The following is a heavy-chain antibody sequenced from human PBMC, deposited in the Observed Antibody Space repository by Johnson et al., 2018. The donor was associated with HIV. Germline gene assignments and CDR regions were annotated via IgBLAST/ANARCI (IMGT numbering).Heavy chain of an antibody. J-gene: IGHJ3*02. CDR1: EFTFSTYG. V-gene: IGHV3-30*02. CDR3: AKDSSFSYYYSDAFDI. Sequence: ASEFTFSTYGMHWVRQAPGKGLEWVAFIRYDGSNKYYADSVKGRFTISRDNSKNTLYLQMNSLRAEDTAVYYCAKDSSFSYYYSDAFDIWGQGTMVTVSS. D-gene: IGHD3-10*01. CDR2: IRYDGSNK.